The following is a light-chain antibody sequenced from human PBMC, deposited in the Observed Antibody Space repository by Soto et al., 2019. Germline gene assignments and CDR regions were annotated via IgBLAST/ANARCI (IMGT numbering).Light chain of an antibody. CDR3: QTWGSGIVV. CDR2: LNSDGSH. Sequence: QSVLTQSPSASASLGASVKLTCTLSSGHSNYAIAWHQQQSEKGPRYLMKLNSDGSHSKGDGIPDRFSGSSSGAERYLTISSLQSEDEADYYCQTWGSGIVVFGRGTKLIVL. J-gene: IGLJ2*01. CDR1: SGHSNYA. V-gene: IGLV4-69*01.